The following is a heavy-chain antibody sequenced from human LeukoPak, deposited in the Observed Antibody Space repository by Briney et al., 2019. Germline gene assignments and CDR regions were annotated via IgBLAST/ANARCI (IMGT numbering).Heavy chain of an antibody. V-gene: IGHV4-59*08. CDR1: GGSINNYY. Sequence: SETLSLTCSVSGGSINNYYWNWIRQPPEKGLEWVGYIYYSGSTRYNPSLQSRVTMSIGTSKTQFSLKLDSVTAADTAVYYCARRLRLKNPGGDAFDIWGQGTVVTVSS. D-gene: IGHD2/OR15-2a*01. J-gene: IGHJ3*02. CDR3: ARRLRLKNPGGDAFDI. CDR2: IYYSGST.